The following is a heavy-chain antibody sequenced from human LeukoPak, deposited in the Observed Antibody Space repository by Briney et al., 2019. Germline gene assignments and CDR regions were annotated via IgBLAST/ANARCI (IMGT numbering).Heavy chain of an antibody. V-gene: IGHV5-51*01. CDR1: GYSFTSYW. CDR2: IYPGDSDT. D-gene: IGHD3-22*01. Sequence: GESLRISCKGSGYSFTSYWIGWVRQMPGKGLEWMGIIYPGDSDTRYSPSFQGQVTISADKSISTAYLQWSSLKASDTAMYYCARRSEGYYVRFDPWGQGTLVTVSS. J-gene: IGHJ5*02. CDR3: ARRSEGYYVRFDP.